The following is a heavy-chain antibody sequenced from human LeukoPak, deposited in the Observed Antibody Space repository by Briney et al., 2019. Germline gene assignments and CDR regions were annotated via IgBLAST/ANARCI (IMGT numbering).Heavy chain of an antibody. Sequence: GRCLSLSCAADAFTFSRYGMDWVRQAPGEWLGWVSRISSDGTSTTYADFVKGRFTISRDNAKNTLYLQLDSLRAEETAIYYCASPGWSDALDMWGQGTRVSVSS. J-gene: IGHJ3*02. CDR1: AFTFSRYG. D-gene: IGHD2-15*01. V-gene: IGHV3-74*01. CDR3: ASPGWSDALDM. CDR2: ISSDGTST.